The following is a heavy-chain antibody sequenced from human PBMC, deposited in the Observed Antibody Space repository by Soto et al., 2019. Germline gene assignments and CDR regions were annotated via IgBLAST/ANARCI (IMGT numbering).Heavy chain of an antibody. CDR2: ISSSSSYI. CDR1: GFTFSSYS. Sequence: GGSLRLSCAASGFTFSSYSMNWVRQAPGKGLEWVSSISSSSSYIYYADSVKGRFTISRDNAKNSLYLQMNSLRAEDTAVYYCASPPLRYFDWLLGEIAHWGQGTLVTVPS. J-gene: IGHJ4*02. D-gene: IGHD3-9*01. CDR3: ASPPLRYFDWLLGEIAH. V-gene: IGHV3-21*01.